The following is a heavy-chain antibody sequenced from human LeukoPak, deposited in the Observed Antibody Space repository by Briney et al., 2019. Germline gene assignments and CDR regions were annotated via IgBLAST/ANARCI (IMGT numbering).Heavy chain of an antibody. CDR3: AREGFEYYYDSSVLRHWFDP. V-gene: IGHV1-2*04. J-gene: IGHJ5*02. CDR2: INPNSGGT. D-gene: IGHD3-22*01. Sequence: GASVKVSCKASGYTFTSYYMHWVRQAPGQGLEWMGWINPNSGGTNYAQKFQGWVTMTRDTSISTAYMELSRLRSDDTAVYYCAREGFEYYYDSSVLRHWFDPWGQGTLVTVSS. CDR1: GYTFTSYY.